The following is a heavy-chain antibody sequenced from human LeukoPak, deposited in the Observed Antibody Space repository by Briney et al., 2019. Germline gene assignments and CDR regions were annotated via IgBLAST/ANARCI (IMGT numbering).Heavy chain of an antibody. CDR1: GFTFISYW. CDR2: IKQDGSEK. Sequence: GGSLRLSCAASGFTFISYWMSWVRQAPGKGLEWVANIKQDGSEKYYVDSVKGRFTISRDNAKNSLYLQMNSLRAEDTAVYYCASSNSYGYDHWGQGTLVTVSS. CDR3: ASSNSYGYDH. V-gene: IGHV3-7*01. J-gene: IGHJ4*02. D-gene: IGHD5-18*01.